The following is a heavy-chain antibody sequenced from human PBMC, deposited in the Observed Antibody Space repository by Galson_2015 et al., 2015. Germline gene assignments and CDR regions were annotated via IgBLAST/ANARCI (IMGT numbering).Heavy chain of an antibody. CDR2: INPNSGGT. V-gene: IGHV1-2*04. J-gene: IGHJ3*02. CDR3: AREGVVVPAAMGAFDI. Sequence: KVSCKASGYTFTGYYMHWVRQAPGQGLEWMGWINPNSGGTNYAQKFQGWVTMTRDTSISTAYMELSRLRSDDTAVYYCAREGVVVPAAMGAFDIWGQGTMVTVSS. CDR1: GYTFTGYY. D-gene: IGHD2-2*01.